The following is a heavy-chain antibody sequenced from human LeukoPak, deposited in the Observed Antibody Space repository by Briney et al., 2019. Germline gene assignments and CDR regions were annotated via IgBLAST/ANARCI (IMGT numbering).Heavy chain of an antibody. CDR3: ARDRVSWHYFDY. CDR2: IYHSGST. V-gene: IGHV4-4*02. CDR1: GGSISSTKW. Sequence: SETLSLTCAVSGGSISSTKWWSWVRQPPGKGLEWIGEIYHSGSTNYNPSLKSRVTISVDKSKNQFSLKLSSVTAADTAMYYCARDRVSWHYFDYWGQGTLLTVSS. J-gene: IGHJ4*02. D-gene: IGHD5/OR15-5a*01.